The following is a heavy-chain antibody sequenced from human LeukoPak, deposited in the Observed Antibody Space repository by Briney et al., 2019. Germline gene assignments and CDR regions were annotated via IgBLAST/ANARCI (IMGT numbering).Heavy chain of an antibody. CDR2: TYYRSTWYN. J-gene: IGHJ5*02. V-gene: IGHV6-1*01. CDR1: GDSVSSNSVT. D-gene: IGHD2-2*01. Sequence: SQTLSLTCAISGDSVSSNSVTWNWIRQSPSRGLEWLGRTYYRSTWYNDYAVSVGGRIAVNPDTSKDQFSLHLNSVTPEDTAVYYCARRLTQYDCFDPWGQGILVTVSS. CDR3: ARRLTQYDCFDP.